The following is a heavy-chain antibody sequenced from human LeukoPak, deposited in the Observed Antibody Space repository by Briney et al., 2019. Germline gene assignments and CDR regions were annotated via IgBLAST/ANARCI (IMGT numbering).Heavy chain of an antibody. V-gene: IGHV3-13*04. CDR3: ARTRYYYNSRSYGAPYYLDY. D-gene: IGHD3-10*01. CDR2: IGTVGER. CDR1: GFTFSSYD. J-gene: IGHJ4*02. Sequence: GGSLRLSCAASGFTFSSYDMHWARQATGKGLEWVSPIGTVGERYYPGAVQGRFTISRENAKNSLYLQMNSLRVGDTAVYYCARTRYYYNSRSYGAPYYLDYWGQGTLVTVSS.